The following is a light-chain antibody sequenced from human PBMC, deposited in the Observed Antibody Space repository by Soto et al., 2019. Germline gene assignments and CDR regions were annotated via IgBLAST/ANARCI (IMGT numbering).Light chain of an antibody. CDR3: SSYTTSSTYV. J-gene: IGLJ1*01. V-gene: IGLV2-14*03. CDR1: SSDVGGYNY. CDR2: DVS. Sequence: QSVLTQPASVSGSPGQSITISCTGTSSDVGGYNYVSWYQQHPGKAPKLMIYDVSNRPSGVSNRFSGFKSGNTASLTISGLHAEDGADYYCSSYTTSSTYVFGTGTKVTVL.